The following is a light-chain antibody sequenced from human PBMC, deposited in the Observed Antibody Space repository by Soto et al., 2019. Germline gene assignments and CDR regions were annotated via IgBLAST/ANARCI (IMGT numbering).Light chain of an antibody. CDR3: QQSYSTPRT. J-gene: IGKJ1*01. CDR1: QSISSY. CDR2: AAS. V-gene: IGKV1-39*01. Sequence: DIQMTQSPSSLSPSVGDRVTITCRASQSISSYLNWYQQKPGKAPKLLIDAASSLQSGVLSRFSGSGSGTDFTLTISSLQPEDFATYYCQQSYSTPRTLGQGTKVDI.